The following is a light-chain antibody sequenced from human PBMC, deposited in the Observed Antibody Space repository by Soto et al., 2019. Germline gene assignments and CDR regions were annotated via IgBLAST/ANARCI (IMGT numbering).Light chain of an antibody. Sequence: DIQMPQSPSPLAASLGDKVPITCQGSQGISTNLNWYQQKPGKPLKLLIQDASNLEPGVPSRFSGSVYGTDFTFTSSSVLPEDFATYYCQQYDNLSITFGRGTEVDLK. CDR2: DAS. CDR1: QGISTN. CDR3: QQYDNLSIT. J-gene: IGKJ3*01. V-gene: IGKV1-33*01.